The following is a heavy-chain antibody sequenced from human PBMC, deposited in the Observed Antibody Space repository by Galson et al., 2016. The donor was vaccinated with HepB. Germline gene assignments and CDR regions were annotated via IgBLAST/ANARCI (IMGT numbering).Heavy chain of an antibody. CDR3: AKCVASHCYPWDDY. Sequence: SLRLSCATSGFTFSDYALSWVRQAPGKGLEWVSAISNSGGGTYYADSVKGRFTISRDNSKSTLILQMSSLRFDDTAVYYCAKCVASHCYPWDDYWGQGTLVTVSS. D-gene: IGHD2-21*02. J-gene: IGHJ4*02. CDR1: GFTFSDYA. V-gene: IGHV3-23*01. CDR2: ISNSGGGT.